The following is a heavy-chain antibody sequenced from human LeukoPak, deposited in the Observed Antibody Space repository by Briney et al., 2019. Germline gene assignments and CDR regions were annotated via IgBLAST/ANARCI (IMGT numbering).Heavy chain of an antibody. J-gene: IGHJ4*02. CDR1: GGSISSSNYY. Sequence: PSETLSLTCIVSGGSISSSNYYWGWIRQPPGKGLEWIGSIYYSGSTYYKPSLKSRVTISVDTSKNQFSLKLSSVTAADTAVYYCARGRSGYDSSGYTPAKSTLFDYWGQGTLVTVSS. CDR3: ARGRSGYDSSGYTPAKSTLFDY. D-gene: IGHD3-22*01. V-gene: IGHV4-39*07. CDR2: IYYSGST.